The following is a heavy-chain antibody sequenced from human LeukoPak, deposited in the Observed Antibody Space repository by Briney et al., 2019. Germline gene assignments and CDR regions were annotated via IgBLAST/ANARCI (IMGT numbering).Heavy chain of an antibody. Sequence: SGPTLVKPTQTLTLTCTFSGFSLSSGVVGVGWIRQPPGKALEWLALIYWNDDKRYSPSLKSRLTITKDTSKNQVVLTMTSMDPVDTATYYCAHSGTVTTPHDAFDIWGQGTMVTVSS. V-gene: IGHV2-5*01. CDR1: GFSLSSGVVG. D-gene: IGHD4-17*01. CDR3: AHSGTVTTPHDAFDI. CDR2: IYWNDDK. J-gene: IGHJ3*02.